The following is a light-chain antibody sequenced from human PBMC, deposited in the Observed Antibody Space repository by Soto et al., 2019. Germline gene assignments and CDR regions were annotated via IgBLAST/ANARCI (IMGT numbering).Light chain of an antibody. CDR1: SSNIGNNY. V-gene: IGLV1-51*01. Sequence: QSVLTQPPSVSAAPGQKVTISCSGSSSNIGNNYVSWYQQLPGTAPKLLIYDNNKRPSGIPDRFSGSKSGTSATLGITGLQTGDEADYYCGTWASSLSAENVFGPGTKLTVL. CDR3: GTWASSLSAENV. J-gene: IGLJ1*01. CDR2: DNN.